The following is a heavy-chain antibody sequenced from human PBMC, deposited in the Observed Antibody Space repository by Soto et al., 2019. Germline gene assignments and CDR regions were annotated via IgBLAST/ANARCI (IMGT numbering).Heavy chain of an antibody. CDR1: GVTVNTYS. CDR3: ARAGGTTVTGLWHFDS. V-gene: IGHV3-33*01. D-gene: IGHD4-17*01. CDR2: IWYDGTQK. Sequence: QVQLEESGGGVVQPGRSLRLSCEASGVTVNTYSMHWVRQPPGKGLEWLAAIWYDGTQKYYADSIKGRFIISRDNSKKTLYLEMNSLRAXDTAVYYCARAGGTTVTGLWHFDSWG. J-gene: IGHJ4*01.